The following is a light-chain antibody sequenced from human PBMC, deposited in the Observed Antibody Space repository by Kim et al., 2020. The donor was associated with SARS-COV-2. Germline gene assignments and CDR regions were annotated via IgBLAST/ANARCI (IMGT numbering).Light chain of an antibody. CDR1: NIGSKS. V-gene: IGLV3-21*01. CDR2: YDS. CDR3: QVWVSGRGV. J-gene: IGLJ3*02. Sequence: SYELTQPPSVSVAPGKTARITCGGNNIGSKSVHWYQQKPGQAPVLVIYYDSDRPSGIPERFSGSNSGNTATLTISRVEAGDEADYYCQVWVSGRGVLGGG.